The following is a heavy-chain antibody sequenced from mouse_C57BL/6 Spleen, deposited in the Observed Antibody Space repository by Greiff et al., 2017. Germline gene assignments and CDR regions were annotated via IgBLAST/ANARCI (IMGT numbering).Heavy chain of an antibody. CDR2: IYPGDGDT. V-gene: IGHV1-82*01. J-gene: IGHJ2*01. D-gene: IGHD1-1*01. CDR1: GYAFSSSW. CDR3: ARSYYYGSSYGEKLTDYFDY. Sequence: QVQLQQSGPELVKPGASVKISCKASGYAFSSSWMNWVKQRPGKGLEWIGRIYPGDGDTNYNGKFKGKATLTADKSSSTAYMQLSSLTSEDSAVYFCARSYYYGSSYGEKLTDYFDYWGQGTTLTVSS.